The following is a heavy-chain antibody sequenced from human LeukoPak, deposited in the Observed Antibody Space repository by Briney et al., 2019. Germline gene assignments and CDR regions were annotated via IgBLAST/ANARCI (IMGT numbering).Heavy chain of an antibody. D-gene: IGHD6-19*01. V-gene: IGHV4-34*01. CDR2: INHSGST. CDR1: GGSFSGYY. Sequence: SETLSLTCAVYGGSFSGYYWSWIRQPPGKGLEWIGEINHSGSTNYNPSLKSRVTISVDTSKNQFSLKLSSVTAADTAVYYCARQGSGWDHPFDYWGQGTLVTVSS. J-gene: IGHJ4*02. CDR3: ARQGSGWDHPFDY.